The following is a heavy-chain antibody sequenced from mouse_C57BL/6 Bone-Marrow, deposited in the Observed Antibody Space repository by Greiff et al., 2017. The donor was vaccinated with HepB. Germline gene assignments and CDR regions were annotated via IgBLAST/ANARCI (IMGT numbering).Heavy chain of an antibody. CDR2: INPYNGGT. D-gene: IGHD2-3*01. V-gene: IGHV1-19*01. CDR3: VHDGYYDFYYAMDY. Sequence: VQLQQSGPVLVKPGASVKMSCKASGYTFTDYYMNWVKQSHGKSLEWIGVINPYNGGTSYNQKFKGKATLTVDKSSSTAYMELNSLTSEDSAVYYCVHDGYYDFYYAMDYWGQGTSVTVSS. CDR1: GYTFTDYY. J-gene: IGHJ4*01.